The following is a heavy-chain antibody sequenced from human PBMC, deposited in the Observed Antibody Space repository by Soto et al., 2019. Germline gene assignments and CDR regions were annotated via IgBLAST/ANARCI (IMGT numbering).Heavy chain of an antibody. Sequence: SSETLSLTCTVSGGSISSGDYYWSWIRQPPGKGLEWIGYIYYSGSTYYNPSLKSRVTISVDTSKNQFSLKLSSVTAADAAVYYCARDDFWSGYLDYWGQGTLVTVSS. V-gene: IGHV4-30-4*01. CDR1: GGSISSGDYY. CDR3: ARDDFWSGYLDY. D-gene: IGHD3-3*01. J-gene: IGHJ4*02. CDR2: IYYSGST.